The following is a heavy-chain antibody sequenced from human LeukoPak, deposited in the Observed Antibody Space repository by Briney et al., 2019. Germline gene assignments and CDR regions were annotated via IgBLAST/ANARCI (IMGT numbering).Heavy chain of an antibody. J-gene: IGHJ4*02. V-gene: IGHV1-69*04. CDR3: ARDETLYYYDSSGYYLY. CDR1: GGTFSSYA. D-gene: IGHD3-22*01. Sequence: SVKVSCKASGGTFSSYAISWVRQAPGQGLEWMGRIIPILGIANYAQKFRGRVTITADKSTSTAYMELSSLRSEDTAVYYCARDETLYYYDSSGYYLYWGQGTLVTVSS. CDR2: IIPILGIA.